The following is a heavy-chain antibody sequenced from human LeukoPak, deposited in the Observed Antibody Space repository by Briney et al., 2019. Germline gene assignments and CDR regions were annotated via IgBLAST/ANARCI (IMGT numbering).Heavy chain of an antibody. J-gene: IGHJ4*02. CDR3: ARQVPPSRYCSSTSCGGDY. V-gene: IGHV3-21*01. Sequence: GGSLRLSCAASGFTFSSYAMAWVRQAPGKGLEWVSAISSSSSYIYYADSVKGRFTISRDNAKNSLYLQMNSLRAEDTAVYYCARQVPPSRYCSSTSCGGDYWGQGTLVTVSS. CDR2: ISSSSSYI. D-gene: IGHD2-2*01. CDR1: GFTFSSYA.